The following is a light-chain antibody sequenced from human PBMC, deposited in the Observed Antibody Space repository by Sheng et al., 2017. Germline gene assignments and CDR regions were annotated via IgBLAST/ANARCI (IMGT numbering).Light chain of an antibody. CDR3: QQYGSSPGT. V-gene: IGKV3-20*01. CDR1: QSVTNN. J-gene: IGKJ1*01. CDR2: GAS. Sequence: EIVLTQSPGTLSLSPGERVTLSCRASQSVTNNLAWYQQKPGQAPRLLIYGASTRATGVPATFSGSGSGTDFTLTISSLEPEDFAVYYCQQYGSSPGTFGQGTKVEIK.